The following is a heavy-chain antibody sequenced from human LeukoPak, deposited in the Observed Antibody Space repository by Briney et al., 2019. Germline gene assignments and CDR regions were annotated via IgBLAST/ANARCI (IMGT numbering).Heavy chain of an antibody. Sequence: PGGSLRLSCAASGFTFSSYSMNWVRQAPGKGLEWVTYISSSSSTIYYADSVKGRFTISRDNAKNSLYLEMNSLRAEDTAVYYCARKTGGSLDICGQGTMVTVSS. CDR3: ARKTGGSLDI. J-gene: IGHJ3*02. V-gene: IGHV3-48*01. CDR2: ISSSSSTI. D-gene: IGHD7-27*01. CDR1: GFTFSSYS.